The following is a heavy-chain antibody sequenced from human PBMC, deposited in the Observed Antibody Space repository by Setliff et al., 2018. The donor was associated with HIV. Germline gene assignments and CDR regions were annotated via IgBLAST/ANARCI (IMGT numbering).Heavy chain of an antibody. CDR1: GFSFRDYG. J-gene: IGHJ4*02. Sequence: PGGSLRLSCAASGFSFRDYGMNWVRQAPGKGLEWVAFIWYDGSQKYYADSVRGRFSISRDNTKDTSKNRVVFTMTNMDPVDTATYYCAYSGRQLRGPYFDFWGQGTPVTVSS. V-gene: IGHV3-30*02. CDR3: TYYCAYSGRQLRGPYFDF. CDR2: IWYDGSQK. D-gene: IGHD5-18*01.